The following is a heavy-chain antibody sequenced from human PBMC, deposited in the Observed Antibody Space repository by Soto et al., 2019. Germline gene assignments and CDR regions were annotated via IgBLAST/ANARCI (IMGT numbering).Heavy chain of an antibody. CDR2: IYHSGST. Sequence: PSETLSLTCAVSGDSISSTNWWSWVRQSPGKGLEWIGEIYHSGSTNYNPSLKSRVTISVDKSKNQFSLKLSSVTAADTAVYYCARDDGYHYDGSPSGQFDFWGQGTLVTVSS. J-gene: IGHJ4*02. CDR3: ARDDGYHYDGSPSGQFDF. CDR1: GDSISSTNW. D-gene: IGHD3-22*01. V-gene: IGHV4-4*02.